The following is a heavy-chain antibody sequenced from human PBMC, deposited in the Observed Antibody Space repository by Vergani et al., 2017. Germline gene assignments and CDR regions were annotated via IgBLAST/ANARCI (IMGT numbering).Heavy chain of an antibody. Sequence: EVHLLESGGGQVEAGGSLRLSCVASGFTFSNSAMSWVRQTSGKGLEWVSAISGHGDRTYYADSVKGRLTIARDNSKNTVYLQMNSLKAEDRATYYCAKARDPNCKGCNCYSYYYGLDLWGQGTTVTVSS. CDR2: ISGHGDRT. D-gene: IGHD2/OR15-2a*01. CDR1: GFTFSNSA. CDR3: AKARDPNCKGCNCYSYYYGLDL. V-gene: IGHV3-23*01. J-gene: IGHJ6*02.